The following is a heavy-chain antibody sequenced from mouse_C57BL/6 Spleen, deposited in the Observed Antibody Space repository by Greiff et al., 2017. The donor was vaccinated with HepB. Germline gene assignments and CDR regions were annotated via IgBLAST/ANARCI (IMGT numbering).Heavy chain of an antibody. CDR1: GYSITSGYD. J-gene: IGHJ3*01. CDR2: ISYSGST. V-gene: IGHV3-1*01. Sequence: EVQLKESGPGMVKPSQSLSLTCTVTGYSITSGYDWHWIRHFPGNKLEWMGYISYSGSTNYNPSLKSRISITHDTSKNHFFLKLNSVTTEDTATYYCARDRSNYPFAYWGQGTLVTVSA. D-gene: IGHD2-5*01. CDR3: ARDRSNYPFAY.